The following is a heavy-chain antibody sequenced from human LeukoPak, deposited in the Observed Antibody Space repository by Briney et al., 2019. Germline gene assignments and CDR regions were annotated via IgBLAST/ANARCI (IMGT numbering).Heavy chain of an antibody. J-gene: IGHJ4*02. Sequence: GGSLRLSCAVSGFTFYNYGMSWVRQAPGKGLDWVAVISYDGNNKYYADSVKGRFTISRGISKNTLYLQMNSLRAEDTALYYCARDRGVGAIPRGGDYWGQGALVTVSS. D-gene: IGHD1-26*01. V-gene: IGHV3-30*03. CDR2: ISYDGNNK. CDR3: ARDRGVGAIPRGGDY. CDR1: GFTFYNYG.